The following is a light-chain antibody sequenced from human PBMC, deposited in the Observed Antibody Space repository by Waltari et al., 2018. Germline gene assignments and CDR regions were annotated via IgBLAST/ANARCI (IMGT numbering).Light chain of an antibody. CDR2: GAS. J-gene: IGKJ1*01. CDR1: HSVSSN. CDR3: QQYNNWPPWT. Sequence: ELVMTQSPATLSVSPGERATLSCRASHSVSSNFAWYQQKPGQAPRLLIYGASTRATGIPARFSGSGSGTEFTLTISSLQSEDFEVYYCQQYNNWPPWTFGQGTKVEIK. V-gene: IGKV3-15*01.